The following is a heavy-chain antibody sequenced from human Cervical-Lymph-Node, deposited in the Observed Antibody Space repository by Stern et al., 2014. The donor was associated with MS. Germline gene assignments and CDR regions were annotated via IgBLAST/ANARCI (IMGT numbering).Heavy chain of an antibody. Sequence: QLVQSGAEVRKPGDSLKISCKTSGYRFINNWIAWVRQVPGKGLEWIGIIYPGHSDIRYSPSFQGHVTISVDKSTSTAYLQWSSLKASDTAVYYCARWSVACDSWGQGALITVSS. D-gene: IGHD2-21*01. V-gene: IGHV5-51*03. J-gene: IGHJ4*02. CDR1: GYRFINNW. CDR3: ARWSVACDS. CDR2: IYPGHSDI.